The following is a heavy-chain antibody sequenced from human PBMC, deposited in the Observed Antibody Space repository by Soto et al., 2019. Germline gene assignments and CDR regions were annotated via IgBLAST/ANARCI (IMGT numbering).Heavy chain of an antibody. CDR1: GGSFSGYY. CDR3: ARGGFGAMYYYYYYGMDV. D-gene: IGHD3-3*01. CDR2: INHSGST. Sequence: SETLSLTCAVYGGSFSGYYWSWIRQPPGKGLEWIGEINHSGSTNYNPSLKSRVTISVDTSKNQFSLKLSSVTAADTAVYYCARGGFGAMYYYYYYGMDVWGQGTTVTVSS. J-gene: IGHJ6*02. V-gene: IGHV4-34*01.